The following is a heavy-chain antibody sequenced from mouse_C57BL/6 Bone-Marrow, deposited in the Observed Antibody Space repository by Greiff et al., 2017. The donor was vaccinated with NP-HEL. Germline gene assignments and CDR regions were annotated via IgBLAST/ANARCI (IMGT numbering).Heavy chain of an antibody. Sequence: VKLLESGAELARPGASVKLSCKASGYTFTSYGISWVKQRTGQGLEWIGEIYPRSGNTYYNEKFKGKATLTADKSSSTAYMELRSLTSDDTAVYFCARPLIYSYGSSSFDYWGQGTTLTVSS. CDR3: ARPLIYSYGSSSFDY. CDR1: GYTFTSYG. V-gene: IGHV1-81*01. D-gene: IGHD1-1*01. J-gene: IGHJ2*01. CDR2: IYPRSGNT.